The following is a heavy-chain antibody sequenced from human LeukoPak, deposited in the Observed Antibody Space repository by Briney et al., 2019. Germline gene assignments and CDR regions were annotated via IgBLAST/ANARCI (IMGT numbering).Heavy chain of an antibody. CDR2: ISYDENNK. Sequence: PERSLRLSCAASGFTFSSYAMHWVRQAPGKGLEWVAFISYDENNKYYADSVKGRFTISRDNSKSTLFLQMNSLRAEDTAVYYCAKVSGRYGDYYPWFDPWGQGTLVTVSS. CDR1: GFTFSSYA. V-gene: IGHV3-30*04. D-gene: IGHD4-17*01. J-gene: IGHJ5*02. CDR3: AKVSGRYGDYYPWFDP.